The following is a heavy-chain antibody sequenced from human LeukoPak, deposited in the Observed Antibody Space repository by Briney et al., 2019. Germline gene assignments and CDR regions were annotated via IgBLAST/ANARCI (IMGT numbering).Heavy chain of an antibody. CDR3: ARGRGGSYYSWFDP. CDR1: GGSFSGYY. V-gene: IGHV4-34*01. Sequence: SETLSLTCAVYGGSFSGYYWSWIRQPPGKGLEWIGEINHSGSTNYNPSLKSRVTISVDTSKNQFSLKLCSVTAADTAVYYCARGRGGSYYSWFDPWGQGTLVTVSS. J-gene: IGHJ5*02. CDR2: INHSGST. D-gene: IGHD1-26*01.